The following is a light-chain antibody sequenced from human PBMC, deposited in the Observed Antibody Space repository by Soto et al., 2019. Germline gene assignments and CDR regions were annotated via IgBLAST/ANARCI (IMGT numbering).Light chain of an antibody. Sequence: IVLTQSPGTLSLSPGERATLSCRAGQSVSSSYLAWYQQKPGQAPRLLIYGASSRATGFPDRFSGSGSGTDFTLTISRLEPEDFAVYYCQQYGSSPWTFGQGTKVDIK. CDR3: QQYGSSPWT. J-gene: IGKJ1*01. CDR2: GAS. CDR1: QSVSSSY. V-gene: IGKV3-20*01.